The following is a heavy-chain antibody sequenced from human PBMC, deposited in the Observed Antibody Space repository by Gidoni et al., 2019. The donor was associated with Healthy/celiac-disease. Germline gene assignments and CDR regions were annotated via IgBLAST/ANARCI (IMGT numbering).Heavy chain of an antibody. Sequence: EVQLVESGGGLVKPGGSLRLSCAASGFTFSSYRMNWVRQAPGKGLEWVSSISSSSSYIYYADAVKGRFTISRDNAKNSLYLQMNSLRAEDTAVYYCARVGVENWNDWGTGYFDYWGQGTLVTVSS. CDR2: ISSSSSYI. V-gene: IGHV3-21*01. J-gene: IGHJ4*02. CDR1: GFTFSSYR. D-gene: IGHD1-1*01. CDR3: ARVGVENWNDWGTGYFDY.